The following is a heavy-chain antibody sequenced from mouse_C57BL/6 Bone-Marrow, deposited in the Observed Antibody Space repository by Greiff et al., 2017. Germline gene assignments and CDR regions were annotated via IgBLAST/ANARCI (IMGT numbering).Heavy chain of an antibody. D-gene: IGHD1-1*01. CDR3: ARDGVDWYFDV. CDR1: GYSFTGYY. V-gene: IGHV1-42*01. Sequence: VQLQQSGPELVKPGASVKISCKASGYSFTGYYMNWVKQSPEKSLEWIGEINPSTGGTTYNQKFKAKATLTVDKSSSTAYMQLKSLTSEDSEVYYFARDGVDWYFDVWGTGTTVTVSS. CDR2: INPSTGGT. J-gene: IGHJ1*03.